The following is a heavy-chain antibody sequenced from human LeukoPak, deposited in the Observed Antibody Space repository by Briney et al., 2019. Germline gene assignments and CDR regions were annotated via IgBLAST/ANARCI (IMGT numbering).Heavy chain of an antibody. CDR1: GYTFTGYY. CDR3: ARVGYSNSYDY. Sequence: ASVKVSCKASGYTFTGYYMHWVRQAPGQGLEWMGRINPNSGGTNYAQKFQGWVTMTRDTSISTAYMELSSLRSEDTAVYYCARVGYSNSYDYWGQGTLVTVSP. V-gene: IGHV1-2*04. J-gene: IGHJ4*02. D-gene: IGHD4-11*01. CDR2: INPNSGGT.